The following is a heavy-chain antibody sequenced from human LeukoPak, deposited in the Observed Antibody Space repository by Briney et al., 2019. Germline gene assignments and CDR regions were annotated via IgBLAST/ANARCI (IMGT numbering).Heavy chain of an antibody. Sequence: PGGSLRLSCAASGFTFSSYSMTWVRQAPGKGLEWVSSISSSSSYIYYADSVKGRFTISRDNSKNTLYLQMNSLRAEDTAVYYCASPGGRTGYFDYWGQGTLVTVSS. D-gene: IGHD1-14*01. CDR1: GFTFSSYS. CDR2: ISSSSSYI. J-gene: IGHJ4*02. V-gene: IGHV3-21*01. CDR3: ASPGGRTGYFDY.